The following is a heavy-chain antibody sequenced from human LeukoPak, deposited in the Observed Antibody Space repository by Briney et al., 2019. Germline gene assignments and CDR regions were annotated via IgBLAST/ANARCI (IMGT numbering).Heavy chain of an antibody. CDR2: INKDGSDK. D-gene: IGHD6-13*01. V-gene: IGHV3-7*01. J-gene: IGHJ4*02. Sequence: GGSLRLSCAASGLSFSYYGMHWVRQAPGKGLEWVANINKDGSDKYYVDSVKGRFTISRDNAKNSLYLQMNSLRAEDTAVYYCARLSTAVADSDYWGQGTLVTVSS. CDR1: GLSFSYYG. CDR3: ARLSTAVADSDY.